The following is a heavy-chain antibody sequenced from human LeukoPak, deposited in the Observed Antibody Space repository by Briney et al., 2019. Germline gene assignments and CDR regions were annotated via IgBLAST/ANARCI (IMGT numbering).Heavy chain of an antibody. CDR2: INPNSGGT. CDR3: ARLSWAIDY. CDR1: GYTFTDYY. J-gene: IGHJ4*02. D-gene: IGHD3-16*01. V-gene: IGHV1-2*02. Sequence: ASVKVSCKTSGYTFTDYYMHWVRQAPGQGLEWMGWINPNSGGTNYAQKFQGRVTMTRDTSISTAYMELSRLRSDDTAVYYCARLSWAIDYWGQGTLVTVSS.